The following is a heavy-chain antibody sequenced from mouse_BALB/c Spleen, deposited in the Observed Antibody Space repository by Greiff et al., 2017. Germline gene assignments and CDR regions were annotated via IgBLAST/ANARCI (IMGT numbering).Heavy chain of an antibody. CDR3: ARGGGLRPFAY. Sequence: VQLQQPGAELVKPGASVKLSCKASGYTFTSYWMHWVKQRPGQGLEWIGEINPSNGRTNYNEKFKSKATLTVDKSSSTAYMQLSSLTSEDSAVYYCARGGGLRPFAYWGQGTLVTVSA. V-gene: IGHV1S81*02. D-gene: IGHD2-4*01. CDR2: INPSNGRT. CDR1: GYTFTSYW. J-gene: IGHJ3*01.